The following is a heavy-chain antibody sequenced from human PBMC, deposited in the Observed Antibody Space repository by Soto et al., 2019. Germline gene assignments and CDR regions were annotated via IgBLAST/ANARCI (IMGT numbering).Heavy chain of an antibody. D-gene: IGHD4-17*01. CDR3: ARADYGGISDY. CDR1: GGSLSGYY. V-gene: IGHV4-59*01. CDR2: IFYSGNT. Sequence: PSETLSLTCTVSGGSLSGYYWSWIRQSPGKGLEWIACIFYSGNTYHNPALQSRVTISVDTSKNQFSLRLSSVTAVDTAVYYCARADYGGISDYWGQGTLVTVSS. J-gene: IGHJ4*02.